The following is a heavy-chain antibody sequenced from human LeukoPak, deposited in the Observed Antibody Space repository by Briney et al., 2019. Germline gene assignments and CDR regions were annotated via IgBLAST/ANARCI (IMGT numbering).Heavy chain of an antibody. CDR1: GGSISSVGYY. Sequence: SDTLSLTCTVSGGSISSVGYYWSWIRQHPGKGLEWIGYIYYSGSTYYNPSLKSRVTISVDTSKNQFSLKLSSVTAADTAVYYCARAQKYYYGSGSHPYNWFDPWGQGALVTVSS. CDR3: ARAQKYYYGSGSHPYNWFDP. D-gene: IGHD3-10*01. V-gene: IGHV4-31*03. CDR2: IYYSGST. J-gene: IGHJ5*02.